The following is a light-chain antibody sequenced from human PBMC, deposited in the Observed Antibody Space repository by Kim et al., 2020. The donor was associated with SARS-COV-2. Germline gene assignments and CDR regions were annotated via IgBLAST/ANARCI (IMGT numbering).Light chain of an antibody. CDR1: QSVGNS. Sequence: WDPRERATLSCRASQSVGNSLAWFQQKPGQAPRLLIFEASNKDTGIPARFSGSGSGTGFTLTSGSLEPEDFAVYYCQQRYDWPLTFGGGTKVDIK. CDR2: EAS. J-gene: IGKJ4*01. V-gene: IGKV3-11*01. CDR3: QQRYDWPLT.